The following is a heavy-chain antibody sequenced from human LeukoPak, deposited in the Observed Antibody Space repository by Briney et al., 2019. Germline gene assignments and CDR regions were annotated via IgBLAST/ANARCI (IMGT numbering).Heavy chain of an antibody. V-gene: IGHV3-7*01. CDR2: IKQDGSEK. Sequence: GGSLRLSCAASGFTFSSYWMSWVRQAPGKGLEWVANIKQDGSEKYYVDSVKGRFTISRDNAKNSLYLQMNSLRAEDTAVYYCAREIAVANDAFDIWGQGTMVTVSS. D-gene: IGHD6-19*01. J-gene: IGHJ3*02. CDR3: AREIAVANDAFDI. CDR1: GFTFSSYW.